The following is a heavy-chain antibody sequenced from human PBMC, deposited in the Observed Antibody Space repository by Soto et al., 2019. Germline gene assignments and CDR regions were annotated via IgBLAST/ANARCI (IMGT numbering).Heavy chain of an antibody. Sequence: SVKVSCKASGGTFSSYAISCVRQAPGQGLEWMGGIIPILGTANYAQKFQGRVTITADESTSTAYMELSSLRSEDTAVYYCARDLGEWATALNWFDPWGQGTLVTVSS. CDR1: GGTFSSYA. V-gene: IGHV1-69*13. D-gene: IGHD3-16*01. CDR2: IIPILGTA. J-gene: IGHJ5*02. CDR3: ARDLGEWATALNWFDP.